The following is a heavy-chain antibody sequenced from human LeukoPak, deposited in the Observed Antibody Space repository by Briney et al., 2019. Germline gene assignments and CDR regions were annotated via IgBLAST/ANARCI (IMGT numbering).Heavy chain of an antibody. CDR3: AKPRAMTTGVGRYFDL. Sequence: GGSLRLSCAASGFTFSSYAMSWIRQALGKGLDWVSAVSGGGEDTYYPDSVKGRFTISRDNSKNTLYLQMNSLRVEDTAIYYCAKPRAMTTGVGRYFDLWGRGTLVTVSS. V-gene: IGHV3-23*01. D-gene: IGHD1-1*01. J-gene: IGHJ2*01. CDR2: VSGGGEDT. CDR1: GFTFSSYA.